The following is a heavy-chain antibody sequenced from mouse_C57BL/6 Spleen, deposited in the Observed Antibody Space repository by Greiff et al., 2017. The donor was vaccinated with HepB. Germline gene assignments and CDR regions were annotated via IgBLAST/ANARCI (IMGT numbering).Heavy chain of an antibody. Sequence: VQLKQSGPELVKPGASVKISCKASGYTFTDYYMNWVKQSHGKSLEWIGDINPNNGGTSYNQKFKGKATLTVDKSSSTAYMELRSLTSEDSAVYYCARDYYGSSQFAYWGQGTLVTVSA. V-gene: IGHV1-26*01. D-gene: IGHD1-1*01. CDR2: INPNNGGT. J-gene: IGHJ3*01. CDR1: GYTFTDYY. CDR3: ARDYYGSSQFAY.